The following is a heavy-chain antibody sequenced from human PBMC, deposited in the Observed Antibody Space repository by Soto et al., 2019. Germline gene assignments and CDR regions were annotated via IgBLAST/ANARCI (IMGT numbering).Heavy chain of an antibody. CDR1: GGTFSSYT. CDR2: IIPILGIA. V-gene: IGHV1-69*04. D-gene: IGHD1-20*01. Sequence: SVKVSCKASGGTFSSYTISWVRQAPGQGLEWMGRIIPILGIANYAQKFQGRVTITADKSTSTAYMELSSLRSEDTAVYYCAREDNWNDVWIGWFDPWGQGTLVTVSS. CDR3: AREDNWNDVWIGWFDP. J-gene: IGHJ5*02.